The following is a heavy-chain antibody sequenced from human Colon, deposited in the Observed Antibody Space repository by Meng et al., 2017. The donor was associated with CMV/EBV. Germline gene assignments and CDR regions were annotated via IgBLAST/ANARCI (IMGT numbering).Heavy chain of an antibody. V-gene: IGHV1-24*01. Sequence: ASVKVSCKVSGYTLTELSMHWVRQAPGKGLEWMGGFDPEDGETIYAQKFQGRVTMTEDTSTDTAYMELSSLRSEDTAVYYCATRPIYCSSTSCYSGGHYYYYYGMDVWGQGTTVTV. D-gene: IGHD2-2*02. CDR3: ATRPIYCSSTSCYSGGHYYYYYGMDV. J-gene: IGHJ6*02. CDR2: FDPEDGET. CDR1: GYTLTELS.